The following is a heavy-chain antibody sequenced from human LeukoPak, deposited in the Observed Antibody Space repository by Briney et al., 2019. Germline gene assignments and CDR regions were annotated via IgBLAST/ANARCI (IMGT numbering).Heavy chain of an antibody. Sequence: SETLSLTCTVSGGSISSSSYYWGWIRQPPGKGLEWIGSIYYSGSTYYNPSLRSRVTISVDTSKNQFSLKLSSVTAADTAVYYCARRSQYYYDSSGYYPPTYYFDYWGQGTLVTVSS. CDR1: GGSISSSSYY. J-gene: IGHJ4*02. CDR2: IYYSGST. V-gene: IGHV4-39*01. CDR3: ARRSQYYYDSSGYYPPTYYFDY. D-gene: IGHD3-22*01.